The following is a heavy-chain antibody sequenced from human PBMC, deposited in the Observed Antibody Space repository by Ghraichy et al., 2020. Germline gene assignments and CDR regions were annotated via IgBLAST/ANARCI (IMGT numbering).Heavy chain of an antibody. CDR2: ISYTGNT. Sequence: SETLSLTSTVSGGSIRSHFWSWIRQPPGKGLEWIGYISYTGNTNYSPSLGGRATISLDTSKNQFSLSLTSVTAADTAVYYCARRGRGYSLYYYGLDVWGPGTSVTVSS. CDR3: ARRGRGYSLYYYGLDV. J-gene: IGHJ6*02. V-gene: IGHV4-59*08. CDR1: GGSIRSHF. D-gene: IGHD5-18*01.